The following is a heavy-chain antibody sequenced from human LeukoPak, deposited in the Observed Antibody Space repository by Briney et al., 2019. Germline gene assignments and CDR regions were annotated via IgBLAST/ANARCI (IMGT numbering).Heavy chain of an antibody. CDR1: GGSISSYY. Sequence: SETLSLTCTVSGGSISSYYWSWIRQPPGKGLGWIGYIYYSGSTNYNPSLKSRVTISVDTSKNQFSLKLSSVTAADTAVYYCARVPLYDILTGYTQTNYYYGMDIWGQGTTVTVSS. D-gene: IGHD3-9*01. CDR2: IYYSGST. V-gene: IGHV4-59*01. CDR3: ARVPLYDILTGYTQTNYYYGMDI. J-gene: IGHJ6*02.